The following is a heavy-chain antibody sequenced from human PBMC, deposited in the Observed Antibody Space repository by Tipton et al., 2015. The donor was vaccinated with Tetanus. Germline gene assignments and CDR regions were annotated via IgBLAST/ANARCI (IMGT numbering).Heavy chain of an antibody. D-gene: IGHD4-11*01. CDR1: GDSVSTGNFY. V-gene: IGHV4-30-4*01. CDR3: ARNVYTVTNDAFDI. J-gene: IGHJ3*02. Sequence: TLSLTCTVSGDSVSTGNFYWSWIRQPPGKGLEWIAFIHHSGLAFSKPSLKSRVSISIDTSQNQFSLRVTSVTAAGTAVYFCARNVYTVTNDAFDIWGHGTLVNVSS. CDR2: IHHSGLA.